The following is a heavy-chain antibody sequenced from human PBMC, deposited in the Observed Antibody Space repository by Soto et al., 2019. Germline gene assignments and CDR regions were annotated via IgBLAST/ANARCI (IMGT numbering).Heavy chain of an antibody. CDR1: GSTFGDYA. CDR3: TTYRGTSYYYYGLDV. J-gene: IGHJ6*02. CDR2: IRSKAYGGTT. V-gene: IGHV3-49*04. Sequence: GGSLRLSCTTSGSTFGDYAMSWVRQAPGKGLEWVGFIRSKAYGGTTEYAASVKARFTISRDDSKSIVYLQMNSLKTEDTAVYYCTTYRGTSYYYYGLDVWGQGTTVT. D-gene: IGHD2-15*01.